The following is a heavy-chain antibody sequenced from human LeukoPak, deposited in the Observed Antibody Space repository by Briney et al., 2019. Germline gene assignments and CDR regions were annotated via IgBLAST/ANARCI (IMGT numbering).Heavy chain of an antibody. CDR3: ARGPSWSKTGLDY. CDR1: GGSFSGYY. V-gene: IGHV4-34*01. J-gene: IGHJ4*02. Sequence: SETLSLTCAVCGGSFSGYYWSWIRQPPGKGLEWIGEINHSGSTNYNPSLKSRVTISVDTSKNQFSLKLSSVTAADTAVYHCARGPSWSKTGLDYWGQGTLVTVSS. CDR2: INHSGST. D-gene: IGHD2-8*01.